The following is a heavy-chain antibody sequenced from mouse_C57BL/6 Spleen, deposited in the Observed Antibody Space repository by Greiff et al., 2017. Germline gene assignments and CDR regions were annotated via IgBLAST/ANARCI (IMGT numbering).Heavy chain of an antibody. CDR2: SRNKANDYTT. D-gene: IGHD3-2*02. J-gene: IGHJ3*01. CDR3: ARDATAQAPFAY. Sequence: EVKLVESGGGLVQSGRSLRLSCATSGFTFSDFYMEWVRQAPGKGLEWIAASRNKANDYTTEYSASVKGRCIVSRDTSQSILHLQMNALRAEDTAIYYCARDATAQAPFAYWGQGTLVTVSA. V-gene: IGHV7-1*01. CDR1: GFTFSDFY.